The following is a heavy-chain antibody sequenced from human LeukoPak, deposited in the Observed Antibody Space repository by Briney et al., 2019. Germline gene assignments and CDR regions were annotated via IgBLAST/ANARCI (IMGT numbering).Heavy chain of an antibody. CDR2: IRQEGRDT. CDR3: ARDFNWGFDY. J-gene: IGHJ4*02. V-gene: IGHV3-30*02. D-gene: IGHD7-27*01. CDR1: GFPFSSHG. Sequence: PGGSLRLSCAASGFPFSSHGMHWVRQASGKGLEWVAYIRQEGRDTYYADSVKGRFSISRDDSKYTVNLEMNSLRTEDMAVYYCARDFNWGFDYWGQGTLVSVSS.